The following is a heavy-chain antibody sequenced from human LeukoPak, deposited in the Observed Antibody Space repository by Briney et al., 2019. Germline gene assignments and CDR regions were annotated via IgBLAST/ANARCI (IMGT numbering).Heavy chain of an antibody. Sequence: GGSLRLSCAAFGCTFSSYAMSWVRQAPGKGLEWVSVISATATYYADSVKGRFTISRDTSRNTLYLQMNSLRADDTAVYYCAKGQGSGSYPFDYWGQGTLVTVSS. V-gene: IGHV3-23*01. CDR1: GCTFSSYA. CDR2: ISATAT. D-gene: IGHD3-16*02. CDR3: AKGQGSGSYPFDY. J-gene: IGHJ4*02.